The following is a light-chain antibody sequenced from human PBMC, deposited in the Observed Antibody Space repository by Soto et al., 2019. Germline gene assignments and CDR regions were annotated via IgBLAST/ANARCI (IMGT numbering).Light chain of an antibody. CDR1: SSDVGSYNL. V-gene: IGLV2-23*01. Sequence: QSALTQPASVSGSPGKSITISCTGTSSDVGSYNLVSWYQQHPGKAPKLLIYEGSKRPSGVSNRFSGSKSGNTASLTISGLQAEDEADYYCCSYAGSGTYVFGPGTKLTVL. CDR3: CSYAGSGTYV. J-gene: IGLJ1*01. CDR2: EGS.